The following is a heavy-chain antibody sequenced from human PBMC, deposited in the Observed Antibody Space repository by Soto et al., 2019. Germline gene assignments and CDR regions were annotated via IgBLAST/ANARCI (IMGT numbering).Heavy chain of an antibody. V-gene: IGHV1-2*04. CDR3: AIILTHSDSFDI. Sequence: ASVKVSCKASGYSFAGFYIHWMRQAPGQGLEWVGSINSNSGATTYAQKFQDSVAMTRDTSVSTAYMDLNRLTSDDTAIYYCAIILTHSDSFDIWGQGTMVTVSS. CDR2: INSNSGAT. CDR1: GYSFAGFY. D-gene: IGHD3-9*01. J-gene: IGHJ3*02.